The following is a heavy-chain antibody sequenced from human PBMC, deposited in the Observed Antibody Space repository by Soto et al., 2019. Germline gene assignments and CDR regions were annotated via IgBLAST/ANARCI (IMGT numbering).Heavy chain of an antibody. J-gene: IGHJ6*02. V-gene: IGHV1-58*02. CDR3: SMDRPDIAIGWPV. CDR2: IVVGTGST. D-gene: IGHD2-15*01. CDR1: GFDFGSFG. Sequence: QMQLVQSGPEVKKPGTSVKVSCKASGFDFGSFGIQWLRQSHGQGFEWIGWIVVGTGSTNDAPNFQGRVTITRDMPTNTAYMDLTNLRSDDTAVYFCSMDRPDIAIGWPVWGQGTTVAVSS.